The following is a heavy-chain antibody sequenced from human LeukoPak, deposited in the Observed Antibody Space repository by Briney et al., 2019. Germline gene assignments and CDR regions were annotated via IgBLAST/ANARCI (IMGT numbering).Heavy chain of an antibody. CDR2: IRSSGDIT. Sequence: GGSLRLSCASSGFTFKTYAMSWVRQAPGKGLEWVSGIRSSGDITYYADSVKGRFTISRDNSMNTLYLQMNSLRAEDTAVYYCAKEVRESAWFYFDYWGQGTLATVSS. D-gene: IGHD3-10*01. CDR1: GFTFKTYA. CDR3: AKEVRESAWFYFDY. V-gene: IGHV3-23*01. J-gene: IGHJ4*02.